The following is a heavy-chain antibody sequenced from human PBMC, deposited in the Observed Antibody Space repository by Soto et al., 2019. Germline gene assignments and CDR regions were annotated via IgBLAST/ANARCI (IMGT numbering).Heavy chain of an antibody. D-gene: IGHD3-3*01. Sequence: GASVKFSCKASGYTFTSYAMHWVRQAPGQRLEWMGWINAGNGNTKYSQKFQGRVTITRDTSASTAYMELSSLRSEDTAVYYCARDGDFWSGYYFDYWGQGTLVTVSP. V-gene: IGHV1-3*01. CDR2: INAGNGNT. J-gene: IGHJ4*02. CDR1: GYTFTSYA. CDR3: ARDGDFWSGYYFDY.